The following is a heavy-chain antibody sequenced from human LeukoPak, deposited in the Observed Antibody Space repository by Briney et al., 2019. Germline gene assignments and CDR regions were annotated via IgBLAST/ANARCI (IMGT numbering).Heavy chain of an antibody. Sequence: GASVKVSCKASGGTFSSYAISWVRQAPGQGLEWMGGIIPIFGTANYAQKFQGRVTTTADKSTSTAYMELSSLRSEDTAVYYCARVKTYSSGWYRVDYWGQGTLVTVSS. CDR2: IIPIFGTA. CDR1: GGTFSSYA. D-gene: IGHD6-19*01. V-gene: IGHV1-69*06. CDR3: ARVKTYSSGWYRVDY. J-gene: IGHJ4*02.